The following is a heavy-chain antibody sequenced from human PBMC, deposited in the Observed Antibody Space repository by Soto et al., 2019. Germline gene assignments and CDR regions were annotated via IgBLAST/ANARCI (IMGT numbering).Heavy chain of an antibody. CDR3: ARDQNSYYGMDV. D-gene: IGHD1-7*01. CDR1: GGSISSYY. V-gene: IGHV4-59*01. Sequence: SETLSLTCTVSGGSISSYYWSWIRQPPGKGLEWIGYIYYSGSTNYNPSLKSRVTISVDTSKNQFSLKLSSVTAADTAVYYCARDQNSYYGMDVWGQGTTVTVSS. CDR2: IYYSGST. J-gene: IGHJ6*02.